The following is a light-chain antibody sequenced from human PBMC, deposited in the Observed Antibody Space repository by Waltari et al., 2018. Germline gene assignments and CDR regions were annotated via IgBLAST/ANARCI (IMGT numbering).Light chain of an antibody. CDR1: NANLASNL. Sequence: QSVLTQPPSASETPGQRVTISCSGSNANLASNLLYWYQQPPGTPPKPLIYRNNQRPSGVPDRFSASKSGTSASLAIDGLRSEDEAIYYCASWDDSHYVFGPGTQVTVL. J-gene: IGLJ1*01. V-gene: IGLV1-47*01. CDR2: RNN. CDR3: ASWDDSHYV.